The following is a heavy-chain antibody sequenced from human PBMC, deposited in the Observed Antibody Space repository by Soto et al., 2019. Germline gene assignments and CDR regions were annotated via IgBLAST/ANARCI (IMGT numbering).Heavy chain of an antibody. D-gene: IGHD3-3*01. Sequence: ASVKVSCKASGYTFTSYGISWVRQAPGQGLEWMGWISAYNGNTNYAQKLQGRVTMTTDTSTSTAYMELRSLRSDDTAVYYCARDAVTIFGVVIYLADYYYGMDVWGQGTTVTVSS. J-gene: IGHJ6*02. CDR2: ISAYNGNT. CDR3: ARDAVTIFGVVIYLADYYYGMDV. V-gene: IGHV1-18*01. CDR1: GYTFTSYG.